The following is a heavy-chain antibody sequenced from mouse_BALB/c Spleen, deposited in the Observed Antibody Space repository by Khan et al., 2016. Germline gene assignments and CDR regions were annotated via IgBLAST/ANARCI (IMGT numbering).Heavy chain of an antibody. CDR1: DYTFSNFW. Sequence: QVQLQQSGAELMKPGASVKISCKATDYTFSNFWIEWVKQRPGHGLEWIGEILPGSGNTNYNDKFKGKATFTADTSSNTAYMRLSSLTSEDSAVYYSARYRNHPLYAMDYWGQGTSVTVSS. CDR3: ARYRNHPLYAMDY. J-gene: IGHJ4*01. CDR2: ILPGSGNT. V-gene: IGHV1-9*01. D-gene: IGHD2-1*01.